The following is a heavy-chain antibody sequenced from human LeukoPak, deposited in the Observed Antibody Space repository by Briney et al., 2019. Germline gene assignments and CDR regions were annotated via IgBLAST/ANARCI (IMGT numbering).Heavy chain of an antibody. CDR1: GGSVSSRPHF. CDR3: VRLLGGYFAGNTFDI. CDR2: ICYTGSA. Sequence: PSETLSLTCTVSGGSVSSRPHFWAWIRQTPGKGLEWIGTICYTGSANYNPSLKSRVTMSVDTSKDHFSLNLSSVTATDTAVYFCVRLLGGYFAGNTFDIWGQGTVVSVSS. J-gene: IGHJ3*02. V-gene: IGHV4-39*02. D-gene: IGHD3-9*01.